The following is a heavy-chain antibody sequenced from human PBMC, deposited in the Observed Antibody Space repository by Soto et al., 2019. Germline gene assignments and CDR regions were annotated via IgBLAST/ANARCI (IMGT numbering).Heavy chain of an antibody. CDR2: ISGSGIST. J-gene: IGHJ5*02. CDR1: GFIFSNYA. CDR3: AKHSDGSYQNWFDP. V-gene: IGHV3-23*01. Sequence: GGSLRLSCAASGFIFSNYAMSWVRQAPGKGLEWVSVISGSGISTYYADSVKGRFTISRDNSKSTSSLQMNSLRAEDTAVYYCAKHSDGSYQNWFDPWGQGTLVTVSS. D-gene: IGHD1-26*01.